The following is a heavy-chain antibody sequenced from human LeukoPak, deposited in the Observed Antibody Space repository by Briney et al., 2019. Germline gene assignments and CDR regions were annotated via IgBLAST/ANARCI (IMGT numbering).Heavy chain of an antibody. D-gene: IGHD4-11*01. V-gene: IGHV3-23*01. CDR1: GFTFSSYA. J-gene: IGHJ4*02. CDR3: AKRMNSLTTGLDY. Sequence: PGGSLRLSCAASGFTFSSYAMSWVRQAPGKGLEWVSVISSRASSTYYAESVRGRFTISRDNSKNTLYLQMNSLRAEDTAVYCCAKRMNSLTTGLDYWGQGTLVTVSS. CDR2: ISSRASST.